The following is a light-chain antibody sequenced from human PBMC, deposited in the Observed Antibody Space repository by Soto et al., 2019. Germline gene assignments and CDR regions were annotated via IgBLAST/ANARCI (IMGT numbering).Light chain of an antibody. CDR2: KAS. CDR1: QSISSS. V-gene: IGKV1-5*03. J-gene: IGKJ1*01. Sequence: DIQMTQSPSTLSASVGDRVAITCRASQSISSSLAWYQQKPGKAPKLLIYKASSLESGVPSRFSGSGSGTDFTLTISCLQSEDFATYYCQQYYSFPRAFGQGTKVDIK. CDR3: QQYYSFPRA.